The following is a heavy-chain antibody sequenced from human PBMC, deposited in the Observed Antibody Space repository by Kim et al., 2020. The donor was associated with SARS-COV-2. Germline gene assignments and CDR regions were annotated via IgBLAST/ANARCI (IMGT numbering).Heavy chain of an antibody. J-gene: IGHJ4*02. Sequence: STYSHPALRSRVTISVDRSRNEFSLKRGSVTAADTAVYYCARGLYGSLDYWGQGTLVTVSS. D-gene: IGHD4-17*01. V-gene: IGHV4-30-2*01. CDR3: ARGLYGSLDY. CDR2: ST.